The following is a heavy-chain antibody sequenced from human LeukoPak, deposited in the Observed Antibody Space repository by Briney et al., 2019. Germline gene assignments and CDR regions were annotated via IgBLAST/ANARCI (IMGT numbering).Heavy chain of an antibody. CDR3: ARRIAAAFNWFDP. CDR2: IYPGDSDT. CDR1: GYSFTSYW. Sequence: GESLKISCKGSGYSFTSYWIGWVRQMPGKGLEWMGIIYPGDSDTRYSPSFQGQVTISAVKSISTAYLQWSSLKASDTAMYYCARRIAAAFNWFDPWGQGTLVTVSS. V-gene: IGHV5-51*01. J-gene: IGHJ5*02. D-gene: IGHD6-13*01.